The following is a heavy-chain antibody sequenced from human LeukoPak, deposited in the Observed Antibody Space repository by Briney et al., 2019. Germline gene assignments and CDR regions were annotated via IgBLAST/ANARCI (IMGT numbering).Heavy chain of an antibody. D-gene: IGHD3-10*01. J-gene: IGHJ6*03. Sequence: PGGSLRLSCAASEFAFSNYAMSWVRQAPGKGLEWVSAIRDSGTKTYYADSVKGRFTVSRDNSKNTLYLEMNSLRADDTAVYYCAKSGSELVDYYYYMGVWGNGTTVTVSS. V-gene: IGHV3-23*01. CDR2: IRDSGTKT. CDR3: AKSGSELVDYYYYMGV. CDR1: EFAFSNYA.